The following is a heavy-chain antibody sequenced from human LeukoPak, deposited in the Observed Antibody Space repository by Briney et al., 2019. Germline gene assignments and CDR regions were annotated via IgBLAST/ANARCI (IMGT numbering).Heavy chain of an antibody. Sequence: ASVKVSCKASGGTFSSYAISWVRQGPGQGREWIGGVMPIFGTANYAQKFQGRVTITTDEPTSTAYMELSSLRSEDTAVYYCARGTGFLEWLSAFDIWGQGTTVTVSS. V-gene: IGHV1-69*05. J-gene: IGHJ3*02. D-gene: IGHD3-3*01. CDR3: ARGTGFLEWLSAFDI. CDR2: VMPIFGTA. CDR1: GGTFSSYA.